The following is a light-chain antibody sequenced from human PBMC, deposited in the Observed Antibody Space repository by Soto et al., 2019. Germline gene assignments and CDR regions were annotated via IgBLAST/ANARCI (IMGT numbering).Light chain of an antibody. J-gene: IGKJ1*01. Sequence: EIVLTQSPATLSLSPWEIATLSCRASQSVSSYLAWYQQKPGQAPRLLIYEASSRATGIPARFSGGGSGTVFTLTISRLEPEDFAVYYCQQRSNWPWTFGQGTKVDIK. CDR3: QQRSNWPWT. CDR2: EAS. V-gene: IGKV3-11*01. CDR1: QSVSSY.